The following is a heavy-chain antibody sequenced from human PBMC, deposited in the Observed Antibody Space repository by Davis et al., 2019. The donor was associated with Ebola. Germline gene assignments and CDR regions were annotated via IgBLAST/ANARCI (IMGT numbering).Heavy chain of an antibody. Sequence: GESLKISCAASGFTFSSYAMHWVRQAPGKGLEWVAVISYDGSNKYYADSVKGRFTISRDNSKNTLYLQMNSLRAEDTAVYYCARVDTAGDPDYWGQGTLVTVSS. V-gene: IGHV3-30-3*01. D-gene: IGHD4-17*01. J-gene: IGHJ4*02. CDR3: ARVDTAGDPDY. CDR1: GFTFSSYA. CDR2: ISYDGSNK.